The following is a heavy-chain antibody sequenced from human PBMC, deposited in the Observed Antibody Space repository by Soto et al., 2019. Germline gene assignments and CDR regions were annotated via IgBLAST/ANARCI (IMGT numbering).Heavy chain of an antibody. D-gene: IGHD3-10*01. J-gene: IGHJ6*02. Sequence: QVQLVQSGAEVKKPGSSVKVSCKASVGTFNTYTISWVRQVPGQGLEWMGGIMPLYAKPTYAQPFLGRLTIAADKHTSTVYRELSSLRSEDTALYYCASLNNWSTGDGRIDVWGRGTAVSVSS. CDR1: VGTFNTYT. CDR2: IMPLYAKP. V-gene: IGHV1-69*06. CDR3: ASLNNWSTGDGRIDV.